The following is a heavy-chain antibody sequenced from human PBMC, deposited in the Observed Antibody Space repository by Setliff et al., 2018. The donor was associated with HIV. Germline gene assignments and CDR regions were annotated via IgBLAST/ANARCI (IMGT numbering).Heavy chain of an antibody. CDR3: ARDPHYFDRSGYYSYFYFDY. D-gene: IGHD3-22*01. J-gene: IGHJ4*02. V-gene: IGHV4-39*07. Sequence: SETLSLTCNVSGGSIRSNRDHWGWIRQTPGKGLEWIGSISYSGNTYYHPSLRSRVTISLDMSKDQFSLKVKSVTAADTAIYYCARDPHYFDRSGYYSYFYFDYWGRGMLVTVSS. CDR2: ISYSGNT. CDR1: GGSIRSNRDH.